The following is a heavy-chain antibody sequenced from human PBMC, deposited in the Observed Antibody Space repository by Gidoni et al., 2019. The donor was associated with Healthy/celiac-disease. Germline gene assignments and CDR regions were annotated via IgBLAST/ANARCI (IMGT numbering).Heavy chain of an antibody. CDR3: AKSLLSRYPRHGMDV. D-gene: IGHD2-21*01. V-gene: IGHV3-30*18. CDR1: GFTFRSYG. CDR2: ISYDGSNK. Sequence: QVQLVESGGGVVQPGRSRRLAGAASGFTFRSYGMHWVRQAPGKGLGWVAVISYDGSNKYYADSVKGRFTISRDNSKNTLYLQMNSLRAEDTAVYYCAKSLLSRYPRHGMDVWGQGTTVTVSS. J-gene: IGHJ6*02.